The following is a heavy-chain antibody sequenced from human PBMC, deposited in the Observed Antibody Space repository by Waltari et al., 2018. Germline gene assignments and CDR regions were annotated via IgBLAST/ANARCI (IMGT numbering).Heavy chain of an antibody. CDR2: INHSGST. Sequence: QVQLQQWGAGLLKPSETLSLTCAVYGGSFSGYYWSWIRQPPGKGLEWIGEINHSGSTNSNPSLKSRVTISVDTSKNQFSLKLSSVTAADTAVYYCARGRLRGSIIVVVIAAVFDYWGQGTLVTVSS. CDR3: ARGRLRGSIIVVVIAAVFDY. J-gene: IGHJ4*02. V-gene: IGHV4-34*01. D-gene: IGHD2-21*01. CDR1: GGSFSGYY.